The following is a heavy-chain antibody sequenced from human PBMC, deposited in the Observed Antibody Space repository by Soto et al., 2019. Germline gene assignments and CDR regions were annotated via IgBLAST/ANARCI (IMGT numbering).Heavy chain of an antibody. CDR1: GFIFRDYA. V-gene: IGHV3-23*01. CDR2: ISGSGDSA. D-gene: IGHD6-19*01. Sequence: VQLLESGGGLVQPGGSLRLSCAASGFIFRDYAMNWVRQAPGKGLEWVSDISGSGDSARYADSVKGRFTISRDNSKNALYLQINSLRVDDTGVYYCGKETRGSGWSVCNFWGQGTLVTVSS. CDR3: GKETRGSGWSVCNF. J-gene: IGHJ4*02.